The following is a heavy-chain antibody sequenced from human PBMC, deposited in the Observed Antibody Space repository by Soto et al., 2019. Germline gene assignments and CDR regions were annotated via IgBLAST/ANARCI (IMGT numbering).Heavy chain of an antibody. CDR2: ISGSGDAT. D-gene: IGHD2-2*01. CDR3: AGGAPADYFDY. Sequence: EVQLLESGGGLAQPGGSLRLSCAASGFTFSSYAMSWVRQGPGKGLEWVSAISGSGDATYYADSVKGRFTITRDNSKNTLYLQMNSLTADDTAVYFCAGGAPADYFDYWGQGTLVTVSS. J-gene: IGHJ4*02. V-gene: IGHV3-23*01. CDR1: GFTFSSYA.